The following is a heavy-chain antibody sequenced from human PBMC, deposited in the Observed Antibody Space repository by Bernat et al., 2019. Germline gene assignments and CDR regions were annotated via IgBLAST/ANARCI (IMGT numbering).Heavy chain of an antibody. J-gene: IGHJ4*02. CDR3: VRQVIVAEFAY. V-gene: IGHV4-39*01. D-gene: IGHD5-12*01. Sequence: QLHLQESGPVLVKPSETLSLTCTVSGDSFSSARYYWGWIRRPPGEGLEWIGNIYYSGSTYYNPSLKSRVTISVDTSKNQFSLKLSSVTAADTAVYYCVRQVIVAEFAYWGQGTLVAVSS. CDR1: GDSFSSARYY. CDR2: IYYSGST.